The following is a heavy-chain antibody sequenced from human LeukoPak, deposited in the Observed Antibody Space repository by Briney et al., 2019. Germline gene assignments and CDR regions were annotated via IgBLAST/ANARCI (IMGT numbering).Heavy chain of an antibody. CDR1: GYTLTELS. V-gene: IGHV1-24*01. D-gene: IGHD4-17*01. J-gene: IGHJ4*02. CDR2: FDPEDGET. CDR3: ATGRGDYGIKGDY. Sequence: ASVKVPCKVSGYTLTELSMHWVRQAPGKGLEWMGGFDPEDGETIYAQRFQGRVTMTEDTSTDTAYMELSSLRSEDTAVHYCATGRGDYGIKGDYWGQGTLVTVSS.